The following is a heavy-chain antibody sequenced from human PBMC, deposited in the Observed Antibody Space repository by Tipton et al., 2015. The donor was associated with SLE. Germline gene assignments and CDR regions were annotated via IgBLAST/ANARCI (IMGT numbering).Heavy chain of an antibody. CDR1: GGSFSGYY. CDR2: INHSGST. V-gene: IGHV4-34*01. CDR3: AREGSLAFDY. J-gene: IGHJ4*02. D-gene: IGHD1-26*01. Sequence: TLSLTCAVYGGSFSGYYWSWIRQPPGKGLEWIGEINHSGSTNYNPSLKSRVTISVDTSKNQFSLKLSSVTAADTAVYYCAREGSLAFDYWGQGTLVTVSS.